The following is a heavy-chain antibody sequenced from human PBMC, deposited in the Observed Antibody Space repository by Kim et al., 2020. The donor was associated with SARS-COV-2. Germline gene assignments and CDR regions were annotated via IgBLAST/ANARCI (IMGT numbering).Heavy chain of an antibody. CDR3: ARDSCSGGRCYSRWFDP. J-gene: IGHJ5*02. V-gene: IGHV4-34*01. CDR2: INHSGST. CDR1: GGSFSGYY. Sequence: SETLSLTCAVHGGSFSGYYWNWIRQPPGKGLEWIGEINHSGSTNYNPSLKSRVTISVDTSKNQFSLKLSSVTAADTAVYYCARDSCSGGRCYSRWFDPWGQGTLVTVSS. D-gene: IGHD2-15*01.